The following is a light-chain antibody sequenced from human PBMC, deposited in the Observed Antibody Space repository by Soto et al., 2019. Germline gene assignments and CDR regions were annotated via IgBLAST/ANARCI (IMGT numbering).Light chain of an antibody. CDR2: GNS. CDR1: SYNIGAGYD. V-gene: IGLV1-40*01. J-gene: IGLJ2*01. CDR3: QSYDSSLSGSI. Sequence: QSVLTQPPSVSGGPGQRVAISCTGSSYNIGAGYDVHWYQQLPGTAPKLLIYGNSNRPSGFPDRFSGSKSGTSASLAITGLQAEVEADYYCQSYDSSLSGSIFGGGTKLTVL.